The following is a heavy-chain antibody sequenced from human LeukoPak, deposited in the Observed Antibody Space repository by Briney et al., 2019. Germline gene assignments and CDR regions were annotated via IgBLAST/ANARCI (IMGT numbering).Heavy chain of an antibody. D-gene: IGHD4-17*01. Sequence: SETLSHTCTVSGGSINDYYWTWIRQAPGKGLEWIGYISNSGATDYNPSLKSRVTMSVGTSNNEFSLRLTSVTAADTAMYYCARVVRGAVTSNCFDPWGQGTLVTVSS. CDR2: ISNSGAT. V-gene: IGHV4-59*01. J-gene: IGHJ5*02. CDR3: ARVVRGAVTSNCFDP. CDR1: GGSINDYY.